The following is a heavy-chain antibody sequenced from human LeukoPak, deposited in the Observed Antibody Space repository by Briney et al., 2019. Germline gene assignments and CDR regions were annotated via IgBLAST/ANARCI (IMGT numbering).Heavy chain of an antibody. CDR3: ARDLATPRGFGDY. J-gene: IGHJ4*02. D-gene: IGHD4-23*01. V-gene: IGHV3-48*03. Sequence: SGGSLRLSCAASGFTFSSYEMNWVRQAPGKGLEWLSYISSSGSTYYADSVKGRFTVSRDNAKNSLYLQVNSLRAEDTAIYYCARDLATPRGFGDYWGQGTLVTVSS. CDR1: GFTFSSYE. CDR2: ISSSGST.